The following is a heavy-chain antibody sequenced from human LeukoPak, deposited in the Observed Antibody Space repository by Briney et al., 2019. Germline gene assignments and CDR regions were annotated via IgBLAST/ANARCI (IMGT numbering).Heavy chain of an antibody. CDR3: ARDLVSAGFDI. CDR1: GYTFSSHA. Sequence: ASVKVSCNAFGYTFSSHAMNWVRPAPGQGLELMGWINTNTGIPTYAQGFAGRFVFSLDTSVTTAYLQITSLKAEDTAVYYCARDLVSAGFDIWGQGTMVTVSS. D-gene: IGHD6-6*01. J-gene: IGHJ3*02. V-gene: IGHV7-4-1*02. CDR2: INTNTGIP.